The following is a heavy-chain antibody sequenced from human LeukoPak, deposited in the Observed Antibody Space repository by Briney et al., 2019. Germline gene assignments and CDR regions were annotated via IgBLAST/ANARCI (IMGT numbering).Heavy chain of an antibody. CDR3: ARGAVRGSSHLTPPDY. Sequence: GGSLRLSCAASGFTFSSYSMNWVRQAPGKGLEWVSSISSSSSYIYYADSVKGRFTISRDNAKNSLYLQMNSLRAEDTAAYYCARGAVRGSSHLTPPDYWGQGTLVTVSS. D-gene: IGHD3-10*02. CDR2: ISSSSSYI. V-gene: IGHV3-21*01. CDR1: GFTFSSYS. J-gene: IGHJ4*02.